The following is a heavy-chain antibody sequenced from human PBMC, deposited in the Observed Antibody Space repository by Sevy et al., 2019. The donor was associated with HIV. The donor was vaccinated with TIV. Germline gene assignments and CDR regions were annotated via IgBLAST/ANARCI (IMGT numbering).Heavy chain of an antibody. J-gene: IGHJ4*02. D-gene: IGHD1-1*01. CDR1: GFSFSSHG. Sequence: GGSLRLSCAASGFSFSSHGMHWVRQAPGKGLEWQSVISYDGNKKYYADSVKGRFTISRDNSKNTLYLQMNRLRPEDTAVYYCARDGGGYNYAPSDYWGQGTLVTVSS. CDR3: ARDGGGYNYAPSDY. V-gene: IGHV3-30*03. CDR2: ISYDGNKK.